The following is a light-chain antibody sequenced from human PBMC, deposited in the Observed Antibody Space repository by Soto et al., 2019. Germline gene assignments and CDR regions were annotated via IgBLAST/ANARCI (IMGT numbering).Light chain of an antibody. V-gene: IGKV3-15*01. CDR3: QQYNNLTPDT. J-gene: IGKJ2*01. CDR2: GAS. CDR1: QSVNNN. Sequence: EIILTQSPASLSVSPGERATLSCRASQSVNNNLAWYQQKPGQAPRLLIYGASTRATGIPGRFRGSGSGTEFTLTITSLQSEDFAVYFGQQYNNLTPDTCGQGTKLEIK.